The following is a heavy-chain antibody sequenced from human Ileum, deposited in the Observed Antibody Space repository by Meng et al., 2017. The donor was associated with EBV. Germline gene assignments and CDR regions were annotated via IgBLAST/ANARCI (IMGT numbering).Heavy chain of an antibody. CDR2: IQHSGST. J-gene: IGHJ4*02. Sequence: QLKLQESGSGLGKPSQTLSLPCAVSGGSISSGGHSWSWIRLPPGKGLEWIGDIQHSGSTYYNPSLKSRVTISVDRSRNQFSLKLSSVTAADTAVYYCARAHPVVYFFDYWGQGTLVTRLL. CDR1: GGSISSGGHS. D-gene: IGHD4-23*01. V-gene: IGHV4-30-2*01. CDR3: ARAHPVVYFFDY.